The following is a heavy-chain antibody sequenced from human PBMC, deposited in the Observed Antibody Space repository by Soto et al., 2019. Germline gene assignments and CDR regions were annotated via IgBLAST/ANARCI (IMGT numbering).Heavy chain of an antibody. J-gene: IGHJ3*02. CDR3: ARDWIPPTSMIVVVPDAFDI. CDR2: IYYSGST. CDR1: GGSISSSSYY. Sequence: SETLSLTCAVSGGSISSSSYYWGWIRQPPGKGLEWIGSIYYSGSTYYNPSLKSRVTISVDTSKNQFSLKLSSVTAADTAVYYCARDWIPPTSMIVVVPDAFDIWGQGTMVTVSS. D-gene: IGHD3-22*01. V-gene: IGHV4-39*07.